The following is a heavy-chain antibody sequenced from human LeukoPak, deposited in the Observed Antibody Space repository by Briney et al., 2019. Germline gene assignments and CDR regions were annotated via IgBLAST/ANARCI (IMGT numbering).Heavy chain of an antibody. CDR3: ARGTINFGVVTGRFDP. CDR1: GGTFSSYA. J-gene: IGHJ5*02. V-gene: IGHV1-69*13. CDR2: IIPIFGTA. Sequence: SVKVPCKASGGTFSSYAISWVRQAPGQGLEWMGGIIPIFGTANYAQKFQGRVTTTADESTSTAYMELSSLRSEDTAVYYCARGTINFGVVTGRFDPWGQGTLVTVSS. D-gene: IGHD3-3*01.